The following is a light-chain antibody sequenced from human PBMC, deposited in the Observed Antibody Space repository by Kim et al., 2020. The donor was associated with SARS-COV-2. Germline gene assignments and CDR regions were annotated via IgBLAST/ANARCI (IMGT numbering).Light chain of an antibody. CDR3: SSYTSSSTYV. J-gene: IGLJ1*01. V-gene: IGLV2-14*03. CDR2: DVA. Sequence: GQSITISCTGTSSAVGGYNYVSWYQQHPGKAPKIMIYDVAKRPSGVSNRFSGSKSGNTASLTISGLQAEDEADYYCSSYTSSSTYVFGTGTKVTVL. CDR1: SSAVGGYNY.